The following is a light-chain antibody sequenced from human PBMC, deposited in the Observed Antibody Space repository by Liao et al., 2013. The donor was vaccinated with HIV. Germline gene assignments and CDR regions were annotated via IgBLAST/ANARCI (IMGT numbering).Light chain of an antibody. V-gene: IGLV3-21*04. CDR3: QVWDSSSDHPV. CDR1: NIGSKS. CDR2: YDS. Sequence: SYELTQPPSVSVAPGKTASITCGGNNIGSKSVHWYQQKPGQAPVLVIYYDSNRPSSIPERFSGSNSGNTATLTISRVEAGDEADYYCQVWDSSSDHPVFGGGTKLTVL. J-gene: IGLJ3*02.